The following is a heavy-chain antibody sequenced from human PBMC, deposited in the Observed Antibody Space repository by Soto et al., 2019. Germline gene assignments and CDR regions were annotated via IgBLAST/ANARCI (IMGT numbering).Heavy chain of an antibody. CDR3: ARYGYDYVWGSYRPYYYYYYGMDV. J-gene: IGHJ6*02. V-gene: IGHV1-69*13. CDR1: GGTFSSYA. D-gene: IGHD3-16*02. Sequence: ASVKVSCKASGGTFSSYAISWVRQAPGQGLEWMGGIIPTFGTANYAQKFQGRVTITADESTSTAYMELSSLRSEDTAVYYCARYGYDYVWGSYRPYYYYYYGMDVWGQGTTVTVSS. CDR2: IIPTFGTA.